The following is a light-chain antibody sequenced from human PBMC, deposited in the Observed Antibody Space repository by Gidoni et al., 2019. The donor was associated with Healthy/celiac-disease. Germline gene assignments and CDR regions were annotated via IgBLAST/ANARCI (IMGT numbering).Light chain of an antibody. Sequence: SALTQPASVSVSPAQSITISCTGTSSDVGGYNYVSWYQQHPGKAPKLMIYDVSNRPSGVSNRFAGSKSGNTASLTISGLQAEDEADYYCSSYTSSSTRVFGGGTKLTVL. J-gene: IGLJ2*01. CDR3: SSYTSSSTRV. CDR1: SSDVGGYNY. CDR2: DVS. V-gene: IGLV2-14*01.